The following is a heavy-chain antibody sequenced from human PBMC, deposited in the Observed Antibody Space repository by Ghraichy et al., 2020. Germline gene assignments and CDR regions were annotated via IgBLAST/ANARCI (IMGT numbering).Heavy chain of an antibody. J-gene: IGHJ4*02. CDR3: ARGQRWTTVVMGGLAFDY. D-gene: IGHD4-23*01. Sequence: SETLSLTCAVYGGSFSGYYWSWIRQPPGKGLEWIGEINHSGSTNYNPSLKSRVTISVDTSKNQFSLKLSSVTAADTAVYYCARGQRWTTVVMGGLAFDYWGQGTLVTVSS. V-gene: IGHV4-34*01. CDR1: GGSFSGYY. CDR2: INHSGST.